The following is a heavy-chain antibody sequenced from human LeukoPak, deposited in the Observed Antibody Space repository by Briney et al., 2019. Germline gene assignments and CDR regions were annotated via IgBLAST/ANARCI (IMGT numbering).Heavy chain of an antibody. CDR3: ARDRTIFGVFYGMDV. CDR1: GYTFTSYD. D-gene: IGHD3-3*01. J-gene: IGHJ6*02. Sequence: ASVKVSCKASGYTFTSYDINWVGQATGQGVEWMGWMNPNSSNTGYAQKYQGRVTMTNNTTITTDYMELSSLRSEDTAVYYCARDRTIFGVFYGMDVWGQGTTVTVSS. V-gene: IGHV1-8*01. CDR2: MNPNSSNT.